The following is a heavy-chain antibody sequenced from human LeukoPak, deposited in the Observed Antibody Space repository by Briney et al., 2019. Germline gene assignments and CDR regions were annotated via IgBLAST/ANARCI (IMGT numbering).Heavy chain of an antibody. CDR1: GGSFSGYY. Sequence: SETLSLTCAVYGGSFSGYYWSWIRQPPGKGLEWIGEINHSGGTNYNPSLKSRVTISVDTSKNQFSLKLSSVTAADTAVYHCARFYYDSSGYYYVAYWGQGTLVTVSS. J-gene: IGHJ4*02. V-gene: IGHV4-34*01. D-gene: IGHD3-22*01. CDR3: ARFYYDSSGYYYVAY. CDR2: INHSGGT.